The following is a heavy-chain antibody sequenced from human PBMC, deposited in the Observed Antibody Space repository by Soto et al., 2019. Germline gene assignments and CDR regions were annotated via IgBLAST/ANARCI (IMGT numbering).Heavy chain of an antibody. CDR2: IFYSGST. CDR1: GGSISSSSYY. J-gene: IGHJ5*02. CDR3: ARYGSGSSVWFDP. Sequence: SETLSLTCAVSGGSISSSSYYWGWIRQPPGKGLEWIGSIFYSGSTYYNPSLKSRVTISVDTSKNQFSLKLSSVTAADTAVYYCARYGSGSSVWFDPWGQGTLVTVSS. V-gene: IGHV4-39*07. D-gene: IGHD3-10*01.